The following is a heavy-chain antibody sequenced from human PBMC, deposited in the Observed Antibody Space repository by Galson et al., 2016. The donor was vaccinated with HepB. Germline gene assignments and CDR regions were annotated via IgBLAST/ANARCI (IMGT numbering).Heavy chain of an antibody. D-gene: IGHD3-10*01. Sequence: SVKVSCKASGDSFTDYYMHWVRQAPGQGLEWMGWINPNSGGTNYARKFKGRVTMTRDTSISTAYMELNGLRADDTAVYYCARTRTLWLASGSGFDYWGQGTLVTVSS. J-gene: IGHJ4*02. V-gene: IGHV1-2*02. CDR1: GDSFTDYY. CDR3: ARTRTLWLASGSGFDY. CDR2: INPNSGGT.